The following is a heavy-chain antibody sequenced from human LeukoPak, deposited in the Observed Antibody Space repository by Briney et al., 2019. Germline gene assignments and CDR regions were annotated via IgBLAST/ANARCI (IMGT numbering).Heavy chain of an antibody. D-gene: IGHD4-17*01. CDR2: ISSSGSSI. J-gene: IGHJ4*02. CDR1: GFTFRSYA. V-gene: IGHV3-48*02. CDR3: ARDLYGDYLGLDY. Sequence: GGSLRLSCAASGFTFRSYAMNWVRQAPGKGLEWVSYISSSGSSIYYADSVKGRFTISRDNAKNSLYRQMNSLRDEDTAVYYCARDLYGDYLGLDYWGQGTLVTVSS.